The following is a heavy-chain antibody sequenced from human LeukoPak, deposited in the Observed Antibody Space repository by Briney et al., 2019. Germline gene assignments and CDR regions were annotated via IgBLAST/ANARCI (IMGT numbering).Heavy chain of an antibody. Sequence: GGSPRLSCVGAGFTFSNYAMTWVRQAPGKGVGWVSGISGSGDRTYYADSVKGRFTISRDNSKNTLYLQMNSLTDDDSAVYYCAKDRIPVAGRQDIWDYWGQGTLVTVSS. CDR2: ISGSGDRT. CDR1: GFTFSNYA. CDR3: AKDRIPVAGRQDIWDY. J-gene: IGHJ4*02. V-gene: IGHV3-23*01. D-gene: IGHD6-19*01.